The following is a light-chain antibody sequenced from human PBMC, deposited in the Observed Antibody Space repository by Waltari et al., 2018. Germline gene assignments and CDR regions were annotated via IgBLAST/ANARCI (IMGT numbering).Light chain of an antibody. CDR2: GAS. V-gene: IGKV3-20*01. CDR1: QSVSRT. CDR3: QHYVRLPAT. Sequence: CRASQSVSRTLAWYQQKPGQAPRLLIYGASIRATGIPDRFSGSGSGTDFSLTISRLEPEDFAVYYCQHYVRLPATFGQGTKVEIK. J-gene: IGKJ1*01.